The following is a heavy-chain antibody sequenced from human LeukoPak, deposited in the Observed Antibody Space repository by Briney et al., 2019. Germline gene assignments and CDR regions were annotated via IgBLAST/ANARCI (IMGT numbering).Heavy chain of an antibody. CDR1: GGSISSSSYY. D-gene: IGHD2-2*01. CDR3: ASYCGSTSCHLDY. V-gene: IGHV4-39*01. Sequence: SETLSLTCTVSGGSISSSSYYWGWIRQPPGKGLEWIGSIYYSGNTYYNPSLKSQVTISVDTSKNQFSLKLSSVTAADTALYYCASYCGSTSCHLDYWGQGTLVTVSS. J-gene: IGHJ4*02. CDR2: IYYSGNT.